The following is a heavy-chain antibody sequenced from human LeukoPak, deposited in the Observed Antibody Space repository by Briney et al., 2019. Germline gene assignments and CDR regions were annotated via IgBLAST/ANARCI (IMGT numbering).Heavy chain of an antibody. V-gene: IGHV3-23*01. D-gene: IGHD3-10*01. CDR1: GFTFSSYA. CDR2: ISGGGGST. J-gene: IGHJ4*02. Sequence: GGSLRLSCAASGFTFSSYAISWGRQAPGKGLEWVSAISGGGGSTYYADSVKGRFTISRDNSKNTLYLQMNSLRAEDTAVYYCAEAGSYGSGSYLDYWGQGTLVTVSS. CDR3: AEAGSYGSGSYLDY.